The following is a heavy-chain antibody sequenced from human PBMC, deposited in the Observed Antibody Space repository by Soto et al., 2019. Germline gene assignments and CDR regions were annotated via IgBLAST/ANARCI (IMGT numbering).Heavy chain of an antibody. J-gene: IGHJ6*02. CDR1: GVSVSSGDYY. CDR2: IDRSGST. Sequence: QVQLQESGPGLVKPSQTLSLSCNVYGVSVSSGDYYWSWIRQHAGGGLEWIGYIDRSGSTYYKPSLRGRVIMSVDTSTNQISLRLLSVTAADTAMYFCARDSGGNSENYYGLDVWGHGTTVPVSS. CDR3: ARDSGGNSENYYGLDV. V-gene: IGHV4-31*03. D-gene: IGHD1-1*01.